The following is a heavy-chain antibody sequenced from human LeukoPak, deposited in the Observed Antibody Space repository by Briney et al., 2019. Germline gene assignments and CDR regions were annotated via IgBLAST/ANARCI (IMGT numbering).Heavy chain of an antibody. V-gene: IGHV1-2*02. J-gene: IGHJ4*02. CDR3: ARDLRSGYYDY. D-gene: IGHD3-3*01. Sequence: GASAKVSCEASGYTFTDYYIRWVRHSPGAGRGWMGFINRDSGTKYAQKFQGRVNMTRDTSISTAHMELSSLRSDDTAVYYCARDLRSGYYDYWGQGTLVTVPS. CDR2: INRDSGT. CDR1: GYTFTDYY.